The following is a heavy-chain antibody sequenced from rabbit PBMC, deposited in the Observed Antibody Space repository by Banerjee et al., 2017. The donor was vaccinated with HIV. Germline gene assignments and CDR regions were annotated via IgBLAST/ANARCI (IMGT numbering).Heavy chain of an antibody. CDR3: ARADADYYNRLDL. Sequence: QQQLVESGGGLVKPGASLTLTCKASGFSFSSGYDMCWVRQAPGKGLEWIGCIDTGDGSTYYTSWVNGRFTLSRENNQNTVSLQMNSLTAADTATYFCARADADYYNRLDLWGPGTLVTVS. CDR1: GFSFSSGYD. V-gene: IGHV1S43*01. CDR2: IDTGDGST. J-gene: IGHJ3*01. D-gene: IGHD1-1*01.